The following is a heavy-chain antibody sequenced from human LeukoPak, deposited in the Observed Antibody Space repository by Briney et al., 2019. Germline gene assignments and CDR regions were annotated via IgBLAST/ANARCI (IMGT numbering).Heavy chain of an antibody. V-gene: IGHV1-58*02. CDR2: IVVGSGNT. D-gene: IGHD5-12*01. J-gene: IGHJ4*02. CDR3: ARGGYSGYDPNFDY. CDR1: GFTFTSSA. Sequence: GASVKVSCKASGFTFTSSAMQWVRQARGQRLEWIGWIVVGSGNTNYAQKFQERVTITRDMSTSTAYMELSSLRSEDTAVYYCARGGYSGYDPNFDYWGQGTLVTVSS.